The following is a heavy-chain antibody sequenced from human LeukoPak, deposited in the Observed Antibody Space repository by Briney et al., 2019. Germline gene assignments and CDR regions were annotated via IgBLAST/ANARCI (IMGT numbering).Heavy chain of an antibody. CDR3: AKDGYNWIPFHH. V-gene: IGHV3-23*01. CDR2: VSGTGFTT. Sequence: GGSLRLSCVASGFTLTTYAMSWVRQAPGKGLEWVSSVSGTGFTTHYADSVKGRFTISRDNSKNILYLEMSSLKAEDTAVYYCAKDGYNWIPFHHWGQGTLVAVSS. D-gene: IGHD1-20*01. CDR1: GFTLTTYA. J-gene: IGHJ4*02.